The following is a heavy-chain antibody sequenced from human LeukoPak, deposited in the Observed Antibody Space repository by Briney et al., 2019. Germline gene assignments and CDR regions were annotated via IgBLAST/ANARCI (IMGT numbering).Heavy chain of an antibody. Sequence: GRSLRLSCAASGFTFSSYAMHWVRQAPGKGLEWVAVISYDGSNKYYADSVKGRFTISRDNSKNTLCLQMNSLRAEDTAVHYCARDSLSKALDIRGQGTMVTVSS. CDR1: GFTFSSYA. V-gene: IGHV3-30-3*01. CDR2: ISYDGSNK. D-gene: IGHD2-2*01. CDR3: ARDSLSKALDI. J-gene: IGHJ3*02.